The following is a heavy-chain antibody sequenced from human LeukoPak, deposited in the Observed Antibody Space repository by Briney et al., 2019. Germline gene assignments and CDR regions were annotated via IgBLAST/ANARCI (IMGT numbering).Heavy chain of an antibody. Sequence: PGGSLRLSCAASGFTFSSYSMNWVRQAPGKGLEWVSSISSSSSYIYYADSVKGRFTISRDNAKNSLYLQMNSLRAEDTAVYYCARGRGSSWYVYYYIDVWGKGTTVTVSS. J-gene: IGHJ6*03. CDR1: GFTFSSYS. D-gene: IGHD6-13*01. CDR3: ARGRGSSWYVYYYIDV. CDR2: ISSSSSYI. V-gene: IGHV3-21*01.